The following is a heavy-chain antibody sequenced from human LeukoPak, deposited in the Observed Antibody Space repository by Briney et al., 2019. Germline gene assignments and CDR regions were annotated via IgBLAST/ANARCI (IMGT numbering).Heavy chain of an antibody. D-gene: IGHD2-2*01. CDR1: GYSFTSYW. CDR2: IYPGDSDT. J-gene: IGHJ4*02. Sequence: GESLKISCKGSGYSFTSYWIGWVRQTPGKGLEWMGIIYPGDSDTRYSPSFQGQVTISADKSISTAYLQWSSLKASDTAMYYCARIQDTVVVPAALARPGYFDYWGQGTLVTVSS. V-gene: IGHV5-51*01. CDR3: ARIQDTVVVPAALARPGYFDY.